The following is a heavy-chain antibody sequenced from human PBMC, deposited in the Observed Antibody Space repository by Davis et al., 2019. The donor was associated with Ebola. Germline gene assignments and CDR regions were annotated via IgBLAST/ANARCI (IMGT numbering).Heavy chain of an antibody. D-gene: IGHD3-3*01. V-gene: IGHV3-23*03. CDR1: GFTFSSYG. Sequence: GESLKISCAASGFTFSSYGMHWVRQAPGKGLVWVSVIYSGGSTYYADSVKGRFTISRDNSKNTLYLQMNSLRAEDTAVYYCAKHSGDFWSGYLPSYYYYMDVWGKGTTVTVSS. CDR3: AKHSGDFWSGYLPSYYYYMDV. CDR2: IYSGGST. J-gene: IGHJ6*03.